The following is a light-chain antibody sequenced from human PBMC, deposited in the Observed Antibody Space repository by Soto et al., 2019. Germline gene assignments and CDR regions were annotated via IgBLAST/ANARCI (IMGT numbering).Light chain of an antibody. CDR1: QSVSNN. CDR3: QQYNDLLT. CDR2: GAS. V-gene: IGKV3D-15*01. J-gene: IGKJ4*01. Sequence: EIVLTQSPGTLSLSPGERATLSCRASQSVSNNYLAWYQQKPAQAPRLLIYGASNRATGIPDRFSGSGSGTEFTLTISSLQSEDSAVYYCQQYNDLLTFGGGTKVDIK.